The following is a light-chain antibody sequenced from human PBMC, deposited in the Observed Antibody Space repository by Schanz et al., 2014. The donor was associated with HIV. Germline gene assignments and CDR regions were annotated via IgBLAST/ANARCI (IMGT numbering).Light chain of an antibody. CDR2: VNH. J-gene: IGLJ2*01. CDR1: AFNIGQNY. V-gene: IGLV1-51*01. Sequence: QSVLTQPPSMSAAPGQRVTISCAGSAFNIGQNYVSWFQQFPGTAPKLLIYVNHQRPSDIPDRFSGSKTGTSATLAIVGLKPGDEADYTPQTWDTPLGAVVFGGGPK. CDR3: QTWDTPLGAVV.